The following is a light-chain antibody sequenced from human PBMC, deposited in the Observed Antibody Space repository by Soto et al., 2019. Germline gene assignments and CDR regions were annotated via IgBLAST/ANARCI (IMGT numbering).Light chain of an antibody. CDR1: QSINRRS. V-gene: IGKV3-20*01. CDR2: DAS. J-gene: IGKJ2*01. CDR3: QQYVASTYT. Sequence: DIVLTQSPGTLSLSPGDRATLSCGASQSINRRSLAWYQQKPGQAPRXXIYDASSRATGIPDRFSASGAGTEFTLTISSLGPEDFAVYYCQQYVASTYTVGQGTKVDIK.